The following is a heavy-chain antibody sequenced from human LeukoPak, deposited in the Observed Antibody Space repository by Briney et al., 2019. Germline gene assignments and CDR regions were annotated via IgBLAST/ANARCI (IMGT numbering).Heavy chain of an antibody. Sequence: PGGSLRLSCAASGFTFSIYAMTWVRQAPGKGLEWVSAISGSGGSTHYADSVKGRFTISRDNFKNTLYLQMNSLRVDDTAVYYCARRSGDREFEYWGQGTLVTVSS. V-gene: IGHV3-23*01. D-gene: IGHD7-27*01. CDR3: ARRSGDREFEY. J-gene: IGHJ4*02. CDR1: GFTFSIYA. CDR2: ISGSGGST.